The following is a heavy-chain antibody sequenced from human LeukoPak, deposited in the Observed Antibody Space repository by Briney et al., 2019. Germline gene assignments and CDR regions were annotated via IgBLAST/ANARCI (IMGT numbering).Heavy chain of an antibody. CDR2: INPNSGGT. D-gene: IGHD3-10*01. V-gene: IGHV1-2*02. CDR3: ARNLDSGNEIDY. Sequence: GASVKVSCKASGYTFTCYYMHWVRQAPGQGLEWMGWINPNSGGTNYAQKFQGRVTMTRDTSISTAYMELSRLRSDDTAVYYCARNLDSGNEIDYWGQGTLVTVSS. CDR1: GYTFTCYY. J-gene: IGHJ4*02.